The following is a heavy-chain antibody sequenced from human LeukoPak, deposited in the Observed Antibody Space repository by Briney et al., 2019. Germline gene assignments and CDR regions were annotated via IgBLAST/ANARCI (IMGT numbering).Heavy chain of an antibody. CDR3: ARVIGYCSSTSCYGSSDFDY. D-gene: IGHD2-2*03. Sequence: PSETLSLTCAVYGGSFSGYYWSWLRQPPGKVLEWIGEINHSGSTNYNPSLKSRVTISVDTSKNQFSLKLSSVTAADTAVYYCARVIGYCSSTSCYGSSDFDYWGQGTLVTVSS. J-gene: IGHJ4*02. V-gene: IGHV4-34*01. CDR1: GGSFSGYY. CDR2: INHSGST.